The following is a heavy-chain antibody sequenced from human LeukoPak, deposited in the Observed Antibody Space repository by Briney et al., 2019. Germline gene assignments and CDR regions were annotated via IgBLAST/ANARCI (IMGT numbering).Heavy chain of an antibody. Sequence: GGSLRLSCAASGFTFSSYWMSWVRQAPGKGLEWVANIKQDGSEKYYVDSVKGRFTISRDNAKNSLYLQINRLRAEDTAVYYCARARPQWLAKNVGLSDYWGQGTLVTVSS. CDR2: IKQDGSEK. D-gene: IGHD6-19*01. J-gene: IGHJ4*02. CDR3: ARARPQWLAKNVGLSDY. CDR1: GFTFSSYW. V-gene: IGHV3-7*01.